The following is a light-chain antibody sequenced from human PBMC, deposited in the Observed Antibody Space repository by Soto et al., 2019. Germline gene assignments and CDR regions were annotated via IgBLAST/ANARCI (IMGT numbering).Light chain of an antibody. J-gene: IGKJ3*01. Sequence: EIVMTQSRATLSVSPGERATLSCRASQSVSGNLAWYQQKPGQAPRLLIYGASTRATGIPARFSGSGSGTEFTLSISSLQSEDFAVYYCQQYNNWPPFTFGPGTKVDIK. CDR3: QQYNNWPPFT. CDR1: QSVSGN. V-gene: IGKV3-15*01. CDR2: GAS.